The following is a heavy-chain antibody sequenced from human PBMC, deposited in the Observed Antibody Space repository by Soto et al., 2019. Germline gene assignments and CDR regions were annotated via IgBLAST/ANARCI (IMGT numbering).Heavy chain of an antibody. Sequence: ASVKVSCTASGYTFTSYDINWVRQATGQGLEWMGWMNPNSGNTGYAQKFQGRVTMTRNTSISTAYMELSSLRSEDTAVYYCAGPDCSSTSCYSYYYGSGSYYSFRYWGQGTLVTVSS. J-gene: IGHJ4*02. CDR2: MNPNSGNT. CDR3: AGPDCSSTSCYSYYYGSGSYYSFRY. V-gene: IGHV1-8*01. CDR1: GYTFTSYD. D-gene: IGHD3-10*01.